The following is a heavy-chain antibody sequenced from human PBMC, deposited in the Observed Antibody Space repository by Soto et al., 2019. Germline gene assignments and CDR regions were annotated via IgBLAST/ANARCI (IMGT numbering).Heavy chain of an antibody. Sequence: SDPLSFAPTVSSLSITSISYYSGSIRHTPGKGLQRIVSIYYSGRTYYSPSLKSRVTISVDTSKYQCSLRLSSVSAADTAVYYCARHFWTYYYDSSGYYPYYFDYWGQGTLVTVSS. CDR2: IYYSGRT. D-gene: IGHD3-22*01. J-gene: IGHJ4*02. CDR3: ARHFWTYYYDSSGYYPYYFDY. V-gene: IGHV4-39*01. CDR1: SLSITSISYY.